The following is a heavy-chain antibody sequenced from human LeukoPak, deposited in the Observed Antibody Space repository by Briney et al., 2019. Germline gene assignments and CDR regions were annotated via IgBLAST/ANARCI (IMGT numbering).Heavy chain of an antibody. V-gene: IGHV4-34*01. CDR3: ARRWDGYSYGYAR. CDR1: GGSISSYY. Sequence: SETLSLTCTVSGGSISSYYWSWIRQPPGKGLEWIGEINHSGSTNYNPSLKSRVTISVDTSKNQFSLKLSSVTAADTAVYYCARRWDGYSYGYARWGQGTMVTVSS. CDR2: INHSGST. D-gene: IGHD5-18*01. J-gene: IGHJ3*01.